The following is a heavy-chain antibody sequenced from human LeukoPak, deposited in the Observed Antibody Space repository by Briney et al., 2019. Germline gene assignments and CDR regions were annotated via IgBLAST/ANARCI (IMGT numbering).Heavy chain of an antibody. V-gene: IGHV1-69*13. CDR2: IIPIFGTA. CDR1: GGTFSSYA. D-gene: IGHD6-25*01. Sequence: ASVKVSCKASGGTFSSYAISWVRQAPGQGLEWMGGIIPIFGTANYAQKFQGRVTITADESTSTAYMELSRLRSDDTAVYYCARGAATYYYYYYMDVWGKGTTVTVSS. J-gene: IGHJ6*03. CDR3: ARGAATYYYYYYMDV.